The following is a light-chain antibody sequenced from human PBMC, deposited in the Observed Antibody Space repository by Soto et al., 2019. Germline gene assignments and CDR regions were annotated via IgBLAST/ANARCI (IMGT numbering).Light chain of an antibody. J-gene: IGKJ1*01. CDR1: QSVSSN. CDR3: QQYNNWPWT. Sequence: EIVMTQSPATLSVSPGERATLSCRASQSVSSNLAWYQQKPGQAPRLLIYGASTRATGIPARFSGSGSGKEFTLTLSSLQSEDFAIYYCQQYNNWPWTFGQWTKVEIK. V-gene: IGKV3-15*01. CDR2: GAS.